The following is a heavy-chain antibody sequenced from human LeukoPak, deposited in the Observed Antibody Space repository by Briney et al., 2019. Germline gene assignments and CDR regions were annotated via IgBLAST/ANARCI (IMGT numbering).Heavy chain of an antibody. Sequence: SETLSLTCAVYGGSFSGYYWSWIRQPPGKGLEWIGEINHSGSTNYNPSLKSRVTISVDTSKNQFSLKLSSVTAADTAVYYCARDGYNLDAFDIWGQGTMVTVSS. CDR1: GGSFSGYY. D-gene: IGHD5-24*01. J-gene: IGHJ3*02. CDR2: INHSGST. CDR3: ARDGYNLDAFDI. V-gene: IGHV4-34*01.